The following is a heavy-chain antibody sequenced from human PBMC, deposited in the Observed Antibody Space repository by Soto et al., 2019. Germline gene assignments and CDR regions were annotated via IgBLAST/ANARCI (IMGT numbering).Heavy chain of an antibody. CDR3: AVTPNCGRDCSAASYWYFDI. J-gene: IGHJ2*01. D-gene: IGHD2-21*02. V-gene: IGHV3-23*01. CDR1: GLTFGNYA. CDR2: ISGDSGRT. Sequence: EVQLLESGGGLVQPGGSVRLSCAASGLTFGNYAMSWVRQAPGKGLEWVSAISGDSGRTYYADSVKGRFTISRDNSKKTLSLRRSSMRADDTAVYYCAVTPNCGRDCSAASYWYFDIWGRGTLVTVSS.